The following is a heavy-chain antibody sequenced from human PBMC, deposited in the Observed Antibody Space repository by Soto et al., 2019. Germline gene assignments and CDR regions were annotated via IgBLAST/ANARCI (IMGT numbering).Heavy chain of an antibody. CDR2: ISWNSGSI. CDR3: ATAEAAAGAYYFDY. J-gene: IGHJ4*02. CDR1: GFTFDDYA. V-gene: IGHV3-9*01. Sequence: EVQLVESGGGLVQPGRSLRLSCAASGFTFDDYAMHWVRQAPGKGLEWVSGISWNSGSIGYADSVKGRFTISRDNAKNSLYLQMNCLRAEDTALYDCATAEAAAGAYYFDYWGQGTLVTLSS. D-gene: IGHD6-13*01.